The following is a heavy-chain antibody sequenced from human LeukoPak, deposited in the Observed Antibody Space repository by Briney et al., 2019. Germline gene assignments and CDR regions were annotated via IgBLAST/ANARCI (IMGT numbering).Heavy chain of an antibody. J-gene: IGHJ4*02. CDR2: IIPIFGTA. D-gene: IGHD3-22*01. V-gene: IGHV1-69*06. CDR1: GGTFSSYA. Sequence: ASVKVSCKASGGTFSSYAISWVRQAPGQGLEWMGGIIPIFGTANYAQKFQGRVTITADKSTSTACMELSRLRSDDTAVYYCAREVYYDSSGYYYDGGYWGQGTLVTVSS. CDR3: AREVYYDSSGYYYDGGY.